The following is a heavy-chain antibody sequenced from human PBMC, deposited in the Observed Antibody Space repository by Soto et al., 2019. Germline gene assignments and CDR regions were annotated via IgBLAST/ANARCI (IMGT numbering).Heavy chain of an antibody. Sequence: PGGSLRLSCAASGFIFSSHGMHWVRQAPGKGLEWVAVIWYDGSSKFYADSVKGRFTISRDNSKNTLYLQMNGLRAEDTAVYYCAREPYSDYVMDVWGQGTPVTVS. D-gene: IGHD3-16*01. CDR1: GFIFSSHG. J-gene: IGHJ6*02. V-gene: IGHV3-33*01. CDR2: IWYDGSSK. CDR3: AREPYSDYVMDV.